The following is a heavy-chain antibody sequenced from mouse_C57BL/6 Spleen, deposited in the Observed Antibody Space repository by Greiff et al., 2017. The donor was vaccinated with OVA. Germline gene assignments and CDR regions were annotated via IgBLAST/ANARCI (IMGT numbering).Heavy chain of an antibody. Sequence: EVQLVESGEGLVKPGGSLKLSCAASGFTFSSYAMSWVRQTPEKRLEWVAYISSGGDYIYYADTVKGRFTISRDNARNTLYLQMSSLKSEDTAMYYCTRDGYGYDWFAYWGQGTLVTVSA. D-gene: IGHD2-2*01. CDR2: ISSGGDYI. CDR1: GFTFSSYA. J-gene: IGHJ3*01. CDR3: TRDGYGYDWFAY. V-gene: IGHV5-9-1*02.